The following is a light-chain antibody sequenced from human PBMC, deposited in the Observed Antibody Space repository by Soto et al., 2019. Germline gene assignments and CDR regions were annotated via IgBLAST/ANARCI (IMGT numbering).Light chain of an antibody. CDR3: QHFGGTTFT. V-gene: IGKV3-20*01. CDR2: GAS. J-gene: IGKJ5*01. Sequence: IVRTRVPDTLCVALGGGRTIKKKASQSVSSSYIAWYQQRPGQTPSLLIYGASTRATGIPDRFSGSGSGSHNPHTVSRLEPRSFAVYYSQHFGGTTFTFGQGTRLEIK. CDR1: QSVSSSY.